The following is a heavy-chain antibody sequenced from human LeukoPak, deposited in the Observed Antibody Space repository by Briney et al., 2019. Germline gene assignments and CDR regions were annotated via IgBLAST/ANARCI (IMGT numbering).Heavy chain of an antibody. CDR1: GYSISTGYY. Sequence: SETLSLTCTVSGYSISTGYYWDWIRQPPGKGLGGIGTFYHGGSTYYNPSLKRRVTISGDTSKNQFSLNLTSVTAADTAVYYCAKNMVRGAAKDVWGKGTTVTVSS. D-gene: IGHD3-10*01. V-gene: IGHV4-38-2*02. J-gene: IGHJ6*04. CDR2: FYHGGST. CDR3: AKNMVRGAAKDV.